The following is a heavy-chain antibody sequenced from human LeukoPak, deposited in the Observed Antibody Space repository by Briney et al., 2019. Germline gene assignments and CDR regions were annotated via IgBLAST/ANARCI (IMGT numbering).Heavy chain of an antibody. CDR2: IYPGDSDT. CDR1: GYSFSKYW. CDR3: ARLFRNWSDGGVDQ. J-gene: IGHJ4*02. V-gene: IGHV5-51*01. D-gene: IGHD1-1*01. Sequence: GESLKISCKASGYSFSKYWIGWVRQMPGKGLEGMGIIYPGDSDTRYSPSSEDQVTISVDKSNSVAYLQWSSLKASGTAMYYCARLFRNWSDGGVDQWGLGTRVTVSS.